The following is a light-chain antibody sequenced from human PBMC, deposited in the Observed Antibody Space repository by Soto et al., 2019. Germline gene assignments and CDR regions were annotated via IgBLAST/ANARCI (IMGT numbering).Light chain of an antibody. Sequence: QSALTQPASVSGSPGQSITISCTGTSSDVGGYIYVSWYQQHPGKAPKLMIYDVSNRPSGVSNRFSGSKSGNTASLSISGLQAEYEADYYCSSYTSSSTRVFGTGTKLTVL. CDR1: SSDVGGYIY. J-gene: IGLJ1*01. V-gene: IGLV2-14*01. CDR3: SSYTSSSTRV. CDR2: DVS.